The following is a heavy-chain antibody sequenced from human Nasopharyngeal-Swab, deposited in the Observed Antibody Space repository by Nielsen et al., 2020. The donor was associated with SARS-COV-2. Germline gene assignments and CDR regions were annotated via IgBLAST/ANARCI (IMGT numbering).Heavy chain of an antibody. Sequence: WIRQPPGKGPEWIGSIYYSGSTYYNPSLKSRVTISVGTSKNQFSLKLSSVTAADTAVYYCARYGERITIFGVVIKEAFDIWGQGTMVTVSS. J-gene: IGHJ3*02. D-gene: IGHD3-3*01. CDR2: IYYSGST. CDR3: ARYGERITIFGVVIKEAFDI. V-gene: IGHV4-39*01.